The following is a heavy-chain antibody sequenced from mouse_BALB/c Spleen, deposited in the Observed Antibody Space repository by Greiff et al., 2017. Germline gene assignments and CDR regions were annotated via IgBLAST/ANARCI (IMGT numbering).Heavy chain of an antibody. CDR3: ARNYYRYDGSYFDY. J-gene: IGHJ2*01. CDR2: IYPGDGST. D-gene: IGHD2-14*01. V-gene: IGHV1S56*01. Sequence: VQLQQSGPELVKPGASVKMSCKASGYTFTSYYIHWVKQRPGQGLEWIGWIYPGDGSTKYNEKFKGKTTLTADKSSSTAYMLLSSLTSEDSAIYFCARNYYRYDGSYFDYWGQGTTLTVSS. CDR1: GYTFTSYY.